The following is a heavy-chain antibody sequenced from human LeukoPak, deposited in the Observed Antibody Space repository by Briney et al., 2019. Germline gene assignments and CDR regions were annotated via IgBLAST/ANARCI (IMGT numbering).Heavy chain of an antibody. V-gene: IGHV1-2*02. D-gene: IGHD1-26*01. CDR1: GYTFTVYY. CDR2: INPNSGGT. Sequence: ASVKVSCKASGYTFTVYYMHWVRQAPGQGLEGMGWINPNSGGTNYAQKFQGRVTMTRDTSISTAYMELSRLRSDDTAVYYCATGGSYLYYFDYWGQGTLVTVSS. J-gene: IGHJ4*02. CDR3: ATGGSYLYYFDY.